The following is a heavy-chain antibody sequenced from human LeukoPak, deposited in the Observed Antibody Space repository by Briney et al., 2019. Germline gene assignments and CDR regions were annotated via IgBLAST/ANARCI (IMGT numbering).Heavy chain of an antibody. V-gene: IGHV4-34*01. CDR1: GGSFSGYY. CDR3: ARLQKDIVVVPAAQAWFDP. CDR2: INHSGST. Sequence: SGTLSLTCAVYGGSFSGYYWSWIRQPPGKGLEWIGEINHSGSTNYNPSLKSRVTISVDTSKNQFSLKLSSVTAADTAVYYCARLQKDIVVVPAAQAWFDPWGQGTLVTVSS. J-gene: IGHJ5*02. D-gene: IGHD2-2*01.